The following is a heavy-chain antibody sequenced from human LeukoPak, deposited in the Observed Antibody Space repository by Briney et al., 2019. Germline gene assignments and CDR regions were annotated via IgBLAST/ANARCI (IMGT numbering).Heavy chain of an antibody. Sequence: PGGSLRLSCAASGFTFSSYSMNWVRQAPGKGLEWVSSISSSSSYIYYADSVRGRFTISRDNAKNSLYLQMNSLRAEDTAVYYCARDAYGSGSYFVHYYMDVWGKGTTVTVSS. CDR3: ARDAYGSGSYFVHYYMDV. CDR2: ISSSSSYI. D-gene: IGHD3-10*01. V-gene: IGHV3-21*01. J-gene: IGHJ6*03. CDR1: GFTFSSYS.